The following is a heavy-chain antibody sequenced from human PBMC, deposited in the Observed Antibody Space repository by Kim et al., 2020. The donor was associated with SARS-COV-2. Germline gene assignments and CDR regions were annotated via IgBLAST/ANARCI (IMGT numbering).Heavy chain of an antibody. Sequence: GGSLRLSCAASGFTFSSYKMNWVRQAPGKGLEWVSYISSSGSTIYYADSVKGRFTISRDNAKNSLYLQMNSLRAEDTAVYYCARDKPHITIFGVVFGHCVLGGRGTSLTVSS. CDR1: GFTFSSYK. D-gene: IGHD3-3*01. J-gene: IGHJ3*01. CDR3: ARDKPHITIFGVVFGHCVL. CDR2: ISSSGSTI. V-gene: IGHV3-48*03.